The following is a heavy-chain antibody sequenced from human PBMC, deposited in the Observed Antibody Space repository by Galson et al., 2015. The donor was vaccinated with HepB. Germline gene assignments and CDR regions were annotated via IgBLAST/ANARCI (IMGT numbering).Heavy chain of an antibody. J-gene: IGHJ4*02. D-gene: IGHD3-10*01. CDR1: GYKFGDLS. V-gene: IGHV1-24*01. CDR2: FDLEVGDT. CDR3: GARRFGKLYFDY. Sequence: SVKVSCKVSGYKFGDLSIHWVRQAPGKGLEWMGGFDLEVGDTFYGQSFQGRVTMIGDTSTDTAYMELSSLTYEDTAVYFCGARRFGKLYFDYWGQGTQATVPS.